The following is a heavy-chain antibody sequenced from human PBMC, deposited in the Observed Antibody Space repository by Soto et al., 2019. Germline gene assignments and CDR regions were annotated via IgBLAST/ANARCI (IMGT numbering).Heavy chain of an antibody. D-gene: IGHD5-12*01. CDR2: IWYDGSNK. CDR3: ARERGKDHSGSYRDPSPFYY. J-gene: IGHJ4*02. V-gene: IGHV3-33*01. CDR1: GFTFSTYG. Sequence: QVQLVESGGGVVQPGRSLRLSCAASGFTFSTYGMHWVRQAPGKGLEWVAVIWYDGSNKYYADSVRGRLTISRDNSMNTLYLQMNSLRAEDTAVSYCARERGKDHSGSYRDPSPFYYWGQSTLVTVSS.